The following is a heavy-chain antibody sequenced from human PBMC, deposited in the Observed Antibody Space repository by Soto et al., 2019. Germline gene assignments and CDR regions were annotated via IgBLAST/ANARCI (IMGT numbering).Heavy chain of an antibody. V-gene: IGHV4-59*03. J-gene: IGHJ6*03. D-gene: IGHD3-3*01. CDR2: TYYTGMT. Sequence: QVQLQESGPGLVKPSETLSLTCTVSGDSISGYYWSWIRQAPGKGLEWIGYTYYTGMTDYNPSLKSRVTMSVDTSKNKFSLEYTSVTAADTALYYCAINHSGTFFGLQTHFYYMDVWGKGTTVTVFS. CDR1: GDSISGYY. CDR3: AINHSGTFFGLQTHFYYMDV.